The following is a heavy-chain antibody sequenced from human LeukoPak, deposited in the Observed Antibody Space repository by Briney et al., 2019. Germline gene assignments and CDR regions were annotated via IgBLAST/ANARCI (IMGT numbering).Heavy chain of an antibody. CDR2: IYHSGST. CDR3: ARGRLLWFGELSSSFDP. J-gene: IGHJ5*02. CDR1: GGSISSGGYS. V-gene: IGHV4-30-2*01. Sequence: PSQTLSLTCAVSGGSISSGGYSWSWIRQPPGKGLEWIGYIYHSGSTYYNPSLKSRVTISVDRSKNQFSLKLSSVTVADTAVYYCARGRLLWFGELSSSFDPWGQGTLVTVSS. D-gene: IGHD3-10*01.